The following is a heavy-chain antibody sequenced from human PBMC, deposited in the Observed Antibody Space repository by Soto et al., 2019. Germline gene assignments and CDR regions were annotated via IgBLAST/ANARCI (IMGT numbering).Heavy chain of an antibody. D-gene: IGHD2-8*02. CDR3: ALSTADIVLLPSNIHFTS. V-gene: IGHV3-11*01. CDR1: GFTFSDHY. Sequence: GGSLRLSCAASGFTFSDHYMAWIRQAPGKGLEIVAHMSGSGSSEDYGDSVQGRFSVSKDHAKNSLDLQMDSLRPGDTALYYCALSTADIVLLPSNIHFTSWGQGTLVTVSS. CDR2: MSGSGSSE. J-gene: IGHJ5*02.